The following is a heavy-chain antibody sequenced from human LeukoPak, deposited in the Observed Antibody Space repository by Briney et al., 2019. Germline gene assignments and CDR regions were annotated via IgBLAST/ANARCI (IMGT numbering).Heavy chain of an antibody. Sequence: SETLSLTCTVSGASISSGGYYWTWIRQHPGKGLEWIGYIYYSGSTYYNPSLKSRVTISVDTSKNQFSLKLSSVTAADTAVYYCAGRDRDGYSDFDYWGQGTLVTVSS. J-gene: IGHJ4*02. D-gene: IGHD5-24*01. V-gene: IGHV4-31*03. CDR1: GASISSGGYY. CDR2: IYYSGST. CDR3: AGRDRDGYSDFDY.